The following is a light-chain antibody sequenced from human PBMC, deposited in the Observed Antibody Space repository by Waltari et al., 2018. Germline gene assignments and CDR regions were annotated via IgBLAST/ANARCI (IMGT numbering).Light chain of an antibody. V-gene: IGLV3-21*02. Sequence: YVLTQPPSVSVAPGQTARITCGGSNIGSKSVHWHQQTPGRAPILAVYDDTDRPSGISERFSGANAGTPATLIISGVEAGDEADYYCQVWDSRTDHVIFGGGTKLTVL. CDR2: DDT. CDR1: NIGSKS. J-gene: IGLJ2*01. CDR3: QVWDSRTDHVI.